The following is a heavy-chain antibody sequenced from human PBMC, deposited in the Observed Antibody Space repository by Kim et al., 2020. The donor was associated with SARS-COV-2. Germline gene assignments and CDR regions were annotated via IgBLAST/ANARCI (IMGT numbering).Heavy chain of an antibody. V-gene: IGHV3-30*04. CDR2: ISYDGSNK. J-gene: IGHJ6*02. CDR1: GFTFSSYA. Sequence: GGSLRLSCAASGFTFSSYAMHWVRQAPGKGLEWVAVISYDGSNKYYADSVKGRFTISRDNSKNTLYLQMNSLRAEDTAVYYCARGSGSITMVRGVIMEVQSEGEGMDVWGQGTTVTVSS. CDR3: ARGSGSITMVRGVIMEVQSEGEGMDV. D-gene: IGHD3-10*01.